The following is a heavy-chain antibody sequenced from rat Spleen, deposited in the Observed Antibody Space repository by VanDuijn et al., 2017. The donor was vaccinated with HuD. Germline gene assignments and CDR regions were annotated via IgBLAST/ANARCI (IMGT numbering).Heavy chain of an antibody. CDR3: TRDGDWGYTFD. J-gene: IGHJ2*01. V-gene: IGHV5-46*01. D-gene: IGHD4-4*01. CDR2: INNSGGSN. Sequence: EVQLVESGGGLVQPGGSMKLSCSASGFTFGDFPMAWVRQAPTRGLEWVASINNSGGSNYYGDAAKGRFTISRDNARSILYLQMSSLRSEDTATYYCTRDGDWGYTFDWGQGVMVTVSS. CDR1: GFTFGDFP.